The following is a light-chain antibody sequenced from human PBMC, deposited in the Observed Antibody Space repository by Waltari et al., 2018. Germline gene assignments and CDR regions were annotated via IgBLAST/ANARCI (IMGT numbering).Light chain of an antibody. V-gene: IGLV8-61*01. Sequence: QTVVTQESSVSVSPGGTVTLTCGLNSGSVSTDDYPSWYQQTPGQAPRTLIFSTNARSAGVPSRVSGSIIGNKAALTITGAQTDDEGDYYCVLYMGRGISVFGGGTKLTVL. CDR3: VLYMGRGISV. CDR1: SGSVSTDDY. J-gene: IGLJ3*02. CDR2: STN.